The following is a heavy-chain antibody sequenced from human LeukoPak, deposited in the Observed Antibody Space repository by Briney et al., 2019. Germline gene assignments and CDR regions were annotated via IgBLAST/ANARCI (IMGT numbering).Heavy chain of an antibody. D-gene: IGHD2-2*01. CDR2: IYSGGNT. J-gene: IGHJ4*02. CDR3: ARDNHPLIVVVPAAFDY. CDR1: GFTVSNNY. Sequence: GGSLRLSCAASGFTVSNNYMSWVRQAPGKGLEWVSVIYSGGNTYYADSVKGRFTISRDNSKNTLSLQMNSLGVEDTAVYYCARDNHPLIVVVPAAFDYWGQGTLVTVSS. V-gene: IGHV3-53*01.